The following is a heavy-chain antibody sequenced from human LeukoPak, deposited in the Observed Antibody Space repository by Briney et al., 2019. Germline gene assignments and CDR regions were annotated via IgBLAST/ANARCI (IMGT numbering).Heavy chain of an antibody. CDR3: ARVVFVPNYYYYGMDV. V-gene: IGHV1-2*06. J-gene: IGHJ6*02. D-gene: IGHD2-8*01. Sequence: GASVKVSCKASGYTFTGYYMHWVRQAPGQGLEWMGRINPNSGGTNYAQKFQGRVTMTRDTSNSTAYMELSRLRSDDTAVYYCARVVFVPNYYYYGMDVWGQGTTVTVSS. CDR1: GYTFTGYY. CDR2: INPNSGGT.